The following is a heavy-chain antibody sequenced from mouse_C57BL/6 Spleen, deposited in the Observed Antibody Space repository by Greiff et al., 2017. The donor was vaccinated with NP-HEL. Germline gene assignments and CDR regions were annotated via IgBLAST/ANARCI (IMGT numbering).Heavy chain of an antibody. V-gene: IGHV5-4*01. D-gene: IGHD1-1*01. CDR3: ARESFITTVAPYFDV. Sequence: EVKLVESGGGLVKPGGSLKLSCAASGFTFSSYAMSWVRQTPEKRLEWVATISDGGSYTYYPDNVKGRFTISRDNAKNNLYLQMSHLKSEDTAMYYCARESFITTVAPYFDVWGTGTTVTVSS. CDR1: GFTFSSYA. CDR2: ISDGGSYT. J-gene: IGHJ1*03.